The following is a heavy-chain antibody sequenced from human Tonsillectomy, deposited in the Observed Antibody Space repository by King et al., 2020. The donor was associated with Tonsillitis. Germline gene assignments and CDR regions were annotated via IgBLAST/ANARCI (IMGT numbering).Heavy chain of an antibody. CDR3: AKGSDSSGYYYLPSDY. CDR1: GFTFSSYG. J-gene: IGHJ4*02. V-gene: IGHV3-30*18. Sequence: HVQLVESGGGVVQPGRSLRLSCAASGFTFSSYGMHWVRQAPGKGLEWVAVISYDGSNEHYTDSVKGRFTISRDNSKNTLYLQMNSLRTEDTAVYFCAKGSDSSGYYYLPSDYWGQGTLVTVSS. CDR2: ISYDGSNE. D-gene: IGHD3-22*01.